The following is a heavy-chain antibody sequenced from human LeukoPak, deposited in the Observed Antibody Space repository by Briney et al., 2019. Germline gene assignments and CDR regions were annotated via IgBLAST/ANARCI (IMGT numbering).Heavy chain of an antibody. Sequence: ASVKVSCKASGYTFTSYYMHWVRQAPGQGLEWMGIINPSGGSTSYAQKFQGRVTMTRDMSTSTVYMELSSLRSEDTAVYYCAREPQRFLEWLLPDSYYFDYWGQGTLVTVSS. J-gene: IGHJ4*02. CDR3: AREPQRFLEWLLPDSYYFDY. D-gene: IGHD3-3*01. V-gene: IGHV1-46*01. CDR2: INPSGGST. CDR1: GYTFTSYY.